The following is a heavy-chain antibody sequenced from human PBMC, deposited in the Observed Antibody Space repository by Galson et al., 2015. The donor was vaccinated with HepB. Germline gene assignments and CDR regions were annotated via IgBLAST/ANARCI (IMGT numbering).Heavy chain of an antibody. CDR2: IIPILGIA. CDR1: GYTFTSYG. D-gene: IGHD3-22*01. CDR3: ARAGRDYYDSSGYDAFDI. V-gene: IGHV1-69*04. J-gene: IGHJ3*02. Sequence: SVKVSCKSSGYTFTSYGISWVRQAPGQGLEWMGRIIPILGIANYAQKFQGRVTITADKSTSTAYMELSSLRSEDTAVYYCARAGRDYYDSSGYDAFDIWGQGTMVTVSS.